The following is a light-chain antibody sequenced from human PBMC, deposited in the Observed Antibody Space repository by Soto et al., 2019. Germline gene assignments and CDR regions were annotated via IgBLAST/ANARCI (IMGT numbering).Light chain of an antibody. CDR2: YDT. CDR1: VCL. J-gene: IGLJ1*01. CDR3: CLYVGGRTYG. Sequence: QSVLTQPPSVSGSPGQSITISCTGTVCLVSWYQQHPGKVPKRIIYYDTKRPSGVSRRVSGSKSGNTPSLTISGLQTEDEADYYCCLYVGGRTYGFGTGNQLTV. V-gene: IGLV2-23*01.